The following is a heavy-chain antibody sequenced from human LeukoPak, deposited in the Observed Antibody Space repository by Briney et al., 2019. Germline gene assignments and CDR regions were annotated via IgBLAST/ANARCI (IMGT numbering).Heavy chain of an antibody. CDR2: INHSGST. Sequence: SETLSLTCAVYGGSFSGYYWSWIRQPPGKGLEWIGEINHSGSTNYNPSLKSRVTISVDTSKNQFSLKLSSVTAADTAVYYCARGRFGGYSYVYYFDYWDQGTLVTVSS. J-gene: IGHJ4*02. CDR1: GGSFSGYY. V-gene: IGHV4-34*01. D-gene: IGHD5-18*01. CDR3: ARGRFGGYSYVYYFDY.